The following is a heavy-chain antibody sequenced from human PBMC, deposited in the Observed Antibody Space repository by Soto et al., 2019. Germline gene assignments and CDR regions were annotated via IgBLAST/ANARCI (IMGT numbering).Heavy chain of an antibody. CDR1: GYTFTSYA. CDR3: ATSQLLWFGELLNAFDI. J-gene: IGHJ3*02. D-gene: IGHD3-10*01. Sequence: QVQLVQSGAEVKKPGASVKVSCKASGYTFTSYAMHWVRQAPGQRLEWMGGINAGNGNTKYSQKFRSRVTITRDTAASTAYMELSSLRSEDTAVYYCATSQLLWFGELLNAFDIWGQGTMVTVSS. CDR2: INAGNGNT. V-gene: IGHV1-3*01.